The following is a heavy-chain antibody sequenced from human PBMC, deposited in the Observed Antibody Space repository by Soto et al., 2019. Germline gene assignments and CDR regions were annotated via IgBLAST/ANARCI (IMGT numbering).Heavy chain of an antibody. J-gene: IGHJ6*02. CDR3: ARVSYSRYPRYYYYGMDA. V-gene: IGHV4-39*07. CDR2: IYYSGST. CDR1: GGSISSSSYY. Sequence: SETLSLTCTVSGGSISSSSYYWGWIRQPPGKGLEWIGSIYYSGSTYYNPSLKSRITISVDTSKNQFSLRLSSLTAADTAVYYCARVSYSRYPRYYYYGMDAWGQGSTVT. D-gene: IGHD2-15*01.